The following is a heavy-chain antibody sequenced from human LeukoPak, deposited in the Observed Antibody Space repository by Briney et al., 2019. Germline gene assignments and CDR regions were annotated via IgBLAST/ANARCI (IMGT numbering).Heavy chain of an antibody. CDR3: ARGGKNYFDF. Sequence: ASVTVSFTATGYSFTSYGISWVREAPGRGPEWVGYISAYDGETRYAQKFQGRVTLTTDTSTGTVYMEMRRLRSDDTAVYYCARGGKNYFDFWGQGTLVTVSS. V-gene: IGHV1-18*01. J-gene: IGHJ4*02. D-gene: IGHD1-26*01. CDR2: ISAYDGET. CDR1: GYSFTSYG.